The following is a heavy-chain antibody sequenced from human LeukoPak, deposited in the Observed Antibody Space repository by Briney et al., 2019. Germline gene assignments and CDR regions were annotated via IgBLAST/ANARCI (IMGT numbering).Heavy chain of an antibody. CDR2: IYYSGST. V-gene: IGHV4-39*01. CDR1: AGSISSSSYY. J-gene: IGHJ5*02. Sequence: SETLSLTCTVSAGSISSSSYYWGWIRQPPGKGLEWIGSIYYSGSTYYNPSLKSRVTISVDTSKNQFSLKLSSVTAADTAVYYCARSYYYDSSGYSSWFDPWGQGTLVTVSS. D-gene: IGHD3-22*01. CDR3: ARSYYYDSSGYSSWFDP.